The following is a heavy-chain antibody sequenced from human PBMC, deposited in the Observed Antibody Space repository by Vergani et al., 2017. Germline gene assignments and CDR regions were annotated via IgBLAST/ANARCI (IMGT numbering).Heavy chain of an antibody. CDR1: GYTFTDYF. D-gene: IGHD2-2*01. Sequence: QVQLVQSGAEVKKPGASVKVSCKASGYTFTDYFMHWVRQAPGQGLEWVGWINLNSGGTNYAQKFQGRVTRTRDTSISTAYMELSTLRSDDTAVYYCARVGTSSNRDYFCYWGQGTLVTVSS. CDR2: INLNSGGT. J-gene: IGHJ4*02. CDR3: ARVGTSSNRDYFCY. V-gene: IGHV1-2*02.